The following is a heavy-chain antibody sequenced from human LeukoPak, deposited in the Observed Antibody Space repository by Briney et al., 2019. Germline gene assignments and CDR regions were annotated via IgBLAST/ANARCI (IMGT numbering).Heavy chain of an antibody. CDR2: ISGSGGST. J-gene: IGHJ4*02. V-gene: IGHV3-23*01. CDR1: GFTFSSYA. Sequence: GGSLRLSWAASGFTFSSYAMSWVRQAPGNGLEWVLAISGSGGSTYYADSVKGRFTISRDNSKNMLYLQMNSLRAEDTAVSYCAKVAAGYSSGWSGSFDYWGKGTLVTVSS. D-gene: IGHD6-19*01. CDR3: AKVAAGYSSGWSGSFDY.